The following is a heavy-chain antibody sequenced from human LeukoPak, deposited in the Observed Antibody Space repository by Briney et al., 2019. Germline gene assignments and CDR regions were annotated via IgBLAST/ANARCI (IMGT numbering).Heavy chain of an antibody. D-gene: IGHD2-21*02. J-gene: IGHJ4*02. V-gene: IGHV4-59*01. Sequence: PSETLSLTCTVSGGSISSYYWSWIRQPPGKGLEWIGYIYYSGSTNYNPSLKSRVTISVDTSKNQFSLKLSSVTAADTAVYYCARGTAPDAALDYWGQGTLVTVSS. CDR1: GGSISSYY. CDR2: IYYSGST. CDR3: ARGTAPDAALDY.